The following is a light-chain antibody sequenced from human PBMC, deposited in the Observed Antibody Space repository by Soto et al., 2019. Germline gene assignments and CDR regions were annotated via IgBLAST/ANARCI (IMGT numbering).Light chain of an antibody. J-gene: IGKJ1*01. V-gene: IGKV3-20*01. CDR2: GAS. CDR3: QQYGSSPWT. CDR1: QSVSSSY. Sequence: EIVLTQSPGTLSLSPGERATLSCRASQSVSSSYLAWYQQKPGQAPRLLIYGASSRATGIPDRFSGSGSGTDVTLTISRLEPEDFPVYYCQQYGSSPWTFGQGTKVEIK.